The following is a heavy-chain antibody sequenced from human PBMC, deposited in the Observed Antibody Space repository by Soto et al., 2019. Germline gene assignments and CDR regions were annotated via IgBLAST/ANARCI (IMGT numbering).Heavy chain of an antibody. D-gene: IGHD6-13*01. J-gene: IGHJ4*02. V-gene: IGHV3-30*18. CDR3: AKDPYSRSWELDY. CDR2: ISYDGSNK. Sequence: QVQLVESGGGVVQPGRSLRLSCAASGFTFSSYGMHWVRQAPGKGLEWVAVISYDGSNKYYADSVKGRFTISRDNSKNTLYLQMNSLRAEDTAVYYCAKDPYSRSWELDYWGQGTLVTVSS. CDR1: GFTFSSYG.